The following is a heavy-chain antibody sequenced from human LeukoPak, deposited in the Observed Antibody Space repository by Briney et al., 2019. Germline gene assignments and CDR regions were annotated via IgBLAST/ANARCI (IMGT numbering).Heavy chain of an antibody. CDR1: GFTFSNYW. J-gene: IGHJ4*02. CDR2: ISYDGSNK. CDR3: ARSSSWSHFDY. V-gene: IGHV3-30-3*01. D-gene: IGHD6-13*01. Sequence: PGGSLRLSCAASGFTFSNYWMSWVRQAPGKGLEWVAVISYDGSNKYYADSVKGRFTISRDNSKNTLYLQMNSLRAEDTAVYYCARSSSWSHFDYWGQGTLVTVSS.